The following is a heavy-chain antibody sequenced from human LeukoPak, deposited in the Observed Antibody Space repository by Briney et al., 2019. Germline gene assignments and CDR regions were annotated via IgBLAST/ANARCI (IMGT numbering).Heavy chain of an antibody. D-gene: IGHD3-22*01. Sequence: GASVKVSCKASGYTFTSYGISWVRQAPGQGLEWMGWISAYNGNTNYAQKFQGRVTITADKSTSTAYMELSSLRSEDTAVYYCARDLWYYYDSSGYSVEYWGQGTLVTVSS. CDR3: ARDLWYYYDSSGYSVEY. V-gene: IGHV1-18*01. J-gene: IGHJ4*02. CDR2: ISAYNGNT. CDR1: GYTFTSYG.